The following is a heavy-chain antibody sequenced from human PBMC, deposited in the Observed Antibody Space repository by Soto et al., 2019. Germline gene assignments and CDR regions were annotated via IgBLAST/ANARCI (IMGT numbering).Heavy chain of an antibody. CDR3: TRTYTEPDYGDQRDYYYYMDV. D-gene: IGHD4-17*01. V-gene: IGHV3-73*01. Sequence: GGSLRLSCAASGFTFSGSAMHWVRQASGKGLEWVGRIRSKANSYATAYAASVKGRFTISRDDSKNTAYLQMNSLKTEDTAVYYCTRTYTEPDYGDQRDYYYYMDVWGKGTTVTVSS. CDR2: IRSKANSYAT. J-gene: IGHJ6*03. CDR1: GFTFSGSA.